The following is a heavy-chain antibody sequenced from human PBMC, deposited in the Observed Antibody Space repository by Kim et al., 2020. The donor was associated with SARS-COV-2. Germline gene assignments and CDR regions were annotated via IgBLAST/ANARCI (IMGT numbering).Heavy chain of an antibody. CDR3: ARDPSSGGFDY. CDR2: IYYSGST. CDR1: GGSISSYY. Sequence: SETLSLTCTVSGGSISSYYWSWIRQPPGKGLEWIGYIYYSGSTNYNPSLKSRVTISVDTSKNQFSLKLSSVTAADTAVYYCARDPSSGGFDYWGQGTLVTVSS. J-gene: IGHJ4*02. D-gene: IGHD3-22*01. V-gene: IGHV4-59*13.